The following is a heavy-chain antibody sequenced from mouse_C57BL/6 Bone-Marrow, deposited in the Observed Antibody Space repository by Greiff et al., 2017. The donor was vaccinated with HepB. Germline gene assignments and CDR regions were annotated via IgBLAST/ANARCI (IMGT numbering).Heavy chain of an antibody. J-gene: IGHJ2*01. CDR3: ARREQYYFDY. V-gene: IGHV1-55*01. CDR1: GYTFTSYW. Sequence: QVQLQQPGAELVKPGASVKMSCKASGYTFTSYWITWVKQRPGQGLEWIGDIYPGSGSTNYNEKFKGKATLTVDTSSSTAYMQRSSLTSEDSAVYYCARREQYYFDYWGQGTTLTVSS. CDR2: IYPGSGST.